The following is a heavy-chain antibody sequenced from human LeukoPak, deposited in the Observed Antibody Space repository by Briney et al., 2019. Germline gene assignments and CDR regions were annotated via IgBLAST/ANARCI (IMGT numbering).Heavy chain of an antibody. CDR3: VRDMITFGGVPPFEY. J-gene: IGHJ4*02. CDR2: VHYSGST. V-gene: IGHV4-59*01. D-gene: IGHD3-16*01. Sequence: SETLSLTCSVSGVSISSDYWSWIRRPPGKGLESIGSVHYSGSTNYHPSLKRRVTISVDTSKNQFSLALSSVTAADTAVYYCVRDMITFGGVPPFEYWGQGTLVTVSS. CDR1: GVSISSDY.